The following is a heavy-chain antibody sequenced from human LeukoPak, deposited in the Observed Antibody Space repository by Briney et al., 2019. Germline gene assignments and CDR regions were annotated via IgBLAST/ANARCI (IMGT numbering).Heavy chain of an antibody. J-gene: IGHJ4*02. V-gene: IGHV4-61*02. Sequence: TLSLTCTVSGGSISSGSYYWSWIRQPAGKGLERIGRIYTSGSTNYNPSLKSRVTISVDTSKNQFSLKLSSVTAADTAVYYCARDRQGYSYGSFDYWGQGTLVTVSS. CDR3: ARDRQGYSYGSFDY. CDR1: GGSISSGSYY. D-gene: IGHD5-18*01. CDR2: IYTSGST.